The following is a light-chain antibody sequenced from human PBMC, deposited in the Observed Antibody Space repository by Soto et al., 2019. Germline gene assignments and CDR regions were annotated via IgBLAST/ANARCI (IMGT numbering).Light chain of an antibody. Sequence: QSALTQPASVSGSPGQWITISCTGTSSDVGGYNSVSWYQQHPGKAPKLMIYDVSNRPSGVSNRFSGSKSGNTASLTISGLQAEDEADYYCSSYTSSSTLYVFGTGTKLTVL. CDR2: DVS. J-gene: IGLJ1*01. V-gene: IGLV2-14*03. CDR1: SSDVGGYNS. CDR3: SSYTSSSTLYV.